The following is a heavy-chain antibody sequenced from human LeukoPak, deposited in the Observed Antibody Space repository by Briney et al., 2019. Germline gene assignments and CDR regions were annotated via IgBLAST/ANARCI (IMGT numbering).Heavy chain of an antibody. J-gene: IGHJ4*02. CDR2: VSNDGGFK. CDR1: GFRFSDYY. V-gene: IGHV3-30-3*01. Sequence: GGSLGLSCAASGFRFSDYYMHWVRQAPGKGLEWVAVVSNDGGFKYYADSVKGRFTISRDNSKNILYLQMNSLRAEDTAVYYCANGGDSSSWYPTKKLFDYWGQGTLVTVSS. D-gene: IGHD6-13*01. CDR3: ANGGDSSSWYPTKKLFDY.